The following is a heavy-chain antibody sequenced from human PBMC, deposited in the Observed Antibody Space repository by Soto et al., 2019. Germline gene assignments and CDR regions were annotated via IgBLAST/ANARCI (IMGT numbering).Heavy chain of an antibody. V-gene: IGHV4-34*01. CDR2: INHSGSS. J-gene: IGHJ4*02. Sequence: SETLSLTCTVSGGSFSGYYWSWIRQPPGKGLEWIGEINHSGSSNYNPSLKSRVTISVDTSKNQFSLKLSSVTAADTAVYYCAREKPYSSSWYHDYWGQGTLVTVSS. CDR3: AREKPYSSSWYHDY. CDR1: GGSFSGYY. D-gene: IGHD6-13*01.